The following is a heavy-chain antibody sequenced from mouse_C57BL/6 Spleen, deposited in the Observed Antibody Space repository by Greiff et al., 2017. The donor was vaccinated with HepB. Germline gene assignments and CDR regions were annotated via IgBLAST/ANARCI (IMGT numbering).Heavy chain of an antibody. Sequence: EVQLQQSGPELVKPGASVKISCKASGYTFTDYYMNWVKQSHGKSLEWIGDINSNDGGTSYNQKFKGKATLTVDKSSSTAYMELRSLTSEDSAVYYCARYGQLRLRGYAMDYWGQGTSVTVSS. D-gene: IGHD3-2*02. V-gene: IGHV1-26*01. CDR2: INSNDGGT. CDR1: GYTFTDYY. J-gene: IGHJ4*01. CDR3: ARYGQLRLRGYAMDY.